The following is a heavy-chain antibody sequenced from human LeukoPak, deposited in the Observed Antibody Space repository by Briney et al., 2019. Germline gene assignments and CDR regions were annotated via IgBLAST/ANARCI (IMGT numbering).Heavy chain of an antibody. CDR2: IYYSGST. D-gene: IGHD5-12*01. V-gene: IGHV4-59*01. CDR3: AXXXXXXWLQLRPAFDI. CDR1: GGSISSYY. J-gene: IGHJ3*02. Sequence: SETLSLTCTVSGGSISSYYWSWIRQPPGKGLEWIGYIYYSGSTNYNPSLKSRVTISVDTSKNQFSLKLSSVTAADTAVYYCAXXXXXXWLQLRPAFDIWGQGTMVTVSS.